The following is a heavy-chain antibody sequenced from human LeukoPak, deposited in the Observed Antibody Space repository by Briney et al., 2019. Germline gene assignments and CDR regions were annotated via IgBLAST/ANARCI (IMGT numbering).Heavy chain of an antibody. D-gene: IGHD4-17*01. V-gene: IGHV4-30-4*08. CDR1: GGSISSGDYY. J-gene: IGHJ5*02. CDR2: IYYSGST. CDR3: ARVEDSGDRWFDP. Sequence: SETLSLTCTVSGGSISSGDYYWSWIRQPPGKGLEWIGYIYYSGSTYYNPSLKSRFTISVDTSKNQFSLKLSSVTAADTAVYYCARVEDSGDRWFDPWGQGTLVTVSS.